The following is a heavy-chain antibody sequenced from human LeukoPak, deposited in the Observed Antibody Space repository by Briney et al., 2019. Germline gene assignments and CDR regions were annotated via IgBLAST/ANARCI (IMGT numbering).Heavy chain of an antibody. CDR1: GFTFSSYE. V-gene: IGHV3-48*03. J-gene: IGHJ4*02. D-gene: IGHD3-9*01. CDR2: ISSSGSTI. Sequence: GGSLRLSCAASGFTFSSYEMNWVRQVPGKGLEWVSYISSSGSTIYYADSVKGRFTISRDNAENTLYLQMNSLRVEDTAVYYCVRGADTGYSSDSWGQGTLVTVSS. CDR3: VRGADTGYSSDS.